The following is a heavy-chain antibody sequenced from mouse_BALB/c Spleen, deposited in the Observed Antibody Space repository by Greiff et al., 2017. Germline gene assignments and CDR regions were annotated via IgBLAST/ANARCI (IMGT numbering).Heavy chain of an antibody. CDR1: GFTFTDYY. J-gene: IGHJ2*01. Sequence: EVQLVESGGGLVQPGGSLRLSCATSGFTFTDYYMSWVRQPPGKALEWLGFIRNKANGYTTEYSASVKGRFTISRDNSQSILYLQMNTLRAEDSATYYCARGGYYYGSSLDYWGQGTTLTVSS. CDR2: IRNKANGYTT. V-gene: IGHV7-3*02. D-gene: IGHD1-1*01. CDR3: ARGGYYYGSSLDY.